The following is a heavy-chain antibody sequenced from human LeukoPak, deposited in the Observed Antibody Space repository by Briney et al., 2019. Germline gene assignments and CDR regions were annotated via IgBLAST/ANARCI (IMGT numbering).Heavy chain of an antibody. CDR2: IWYDGSNK. Sequence: PGRSLRLSCTSSGVTFSSYGMHWVRQAPGKGLEWVAVIWYDGSNKYYADSVKGRFTISRDNSKNTLYLQMSSLRVEDTAVYYCAREVPPVVKYYFDHWGQGTLVTVSS. J-gene: IGHJ4*02. CDR3: AREVPPVVKYYFDH. V-gene: IGHV3-33*01. D-gene: IGHD3-22*01. CDR1: GVTFSSYG.